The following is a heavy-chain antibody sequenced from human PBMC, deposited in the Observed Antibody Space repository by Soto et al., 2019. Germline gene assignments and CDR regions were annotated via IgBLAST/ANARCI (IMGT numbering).Heavy chain of an antibody. CDR1: GFTFSSYD. J-gene: IGHJ4*02. D-gene: IGHD1-26*01. CDR2: IGTAGDT. CDR3: VKGIGNYWALDY. V-gene: IGHV3-13*04. Sequence: GGSLRLSCAASGFTFSSYDMHWVRQPTGKGLEWVSAIGTAGDTYYPGSVKGRFTISRENAKNSLYLQMNSLRAGDTAVYYCVKGIGNYWALDYWGQGTLVTVSS.